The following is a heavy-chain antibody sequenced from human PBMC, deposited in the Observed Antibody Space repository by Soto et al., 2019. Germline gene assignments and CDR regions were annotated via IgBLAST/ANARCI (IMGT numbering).Heavy chain of an antibody. Sequence: QLQLQESGPGLVKPSETLSLTCTVSGGSISSSSYYWGWIRQPPGKGLEWIGIIYYTGSTYYNTSLQGRVTMSVHASKNQFSLNLSSVTAADTAVYYCAKPGYSFSYLPFDDWGHGNLVTVSS. V-gene: IGHV4-39*01. J-gene: IGHJ4*01. D-gene: IGHD5-18*01. CDR2: IYYTGST. CDR3: AKPGYSFSYLPFDD. CDR1: GGSISSSSYY.